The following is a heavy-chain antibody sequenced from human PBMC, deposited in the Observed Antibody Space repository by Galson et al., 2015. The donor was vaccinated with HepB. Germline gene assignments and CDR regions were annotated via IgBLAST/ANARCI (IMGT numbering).Heavy chain of an antibody. CDR1: GFNFNRYG. J-gene: IGHJ4*02. V-gene: IGHV3-30*18. Sequence: SLRLFCAASGFNFNRYGMHWVRQAPGKGLEWVAVISYDGKRRNFGDSAKGRFIISRDNSRNTLSIEMNLLRVEDTAVYYCAKGGVAYSSSSGGFHYWGQGTLVAVS. CDR2: ISYDGKRR. D-gene: IGHD6-6*01. CDR3: AKGGVAYSSSSGGFHY.